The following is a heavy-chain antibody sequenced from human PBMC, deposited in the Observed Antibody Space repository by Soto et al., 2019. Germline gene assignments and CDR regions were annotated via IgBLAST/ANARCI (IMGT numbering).Heavy chain of an antibody. CDR2: INPILSMS. V-gene: IGHV1-69*02. CDR3: ATSYDSAYRAFDY. D-gene: IGHD3-16*01. Sequence: SVKVSCKASGDTFSFYTINWVRQAPGLGLEWVGRINPILSMSNYAQKFQGRVTMTADKSTSTAYMELRSLRFEDTAIYYCATSYDSAYRAFDYWGQGALVTAPQ. J-gene: IGHJ4*02. CDR1: GDTFSFYT.